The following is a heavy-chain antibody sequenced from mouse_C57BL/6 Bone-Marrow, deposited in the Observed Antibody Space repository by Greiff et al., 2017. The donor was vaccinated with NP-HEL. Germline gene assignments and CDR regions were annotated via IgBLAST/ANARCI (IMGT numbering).Heavy chain of an antibody. V-gene: IGHV5-6*02. Sequence: DVKLVESGGDLVKPGGSLKLSCAASGFTFSSYGMSWVRQTPDKRLEWVATISSGGSYTYYPDSVKGRFTISRDNAKNTLYLQMSSLKSEDTAMYYCASLDGYYWFAYWGQGTLVTVSA. CDR1: GFTFSSYG. CDR3: ASLDGYYWFAY. D-gene: IGHD2-3*01. CDR2: ISSGGSYT. J-gene: IGHJ3*01.